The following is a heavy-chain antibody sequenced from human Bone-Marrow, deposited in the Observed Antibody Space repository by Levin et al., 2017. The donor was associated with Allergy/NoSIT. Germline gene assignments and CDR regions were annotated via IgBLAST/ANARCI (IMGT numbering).Heavy chain of an antibody. D-gene: IGHD1-26*01. CDR2: ISYDGSNK. CDR3: ARAASGSYYHWFDP. CDR1: GFTFSSYA. Sequence: GGSLRLSCAASGFTFSSYAMHWVRQAPGKGLEWVAVISYDGSNKYYADSVKGRFTISRDNSKNTLYLQMNSLRAEDTAVYYCARAASGSYYHWFDPWGQGTLVTVSS. J-gene: IGHJ5*02. V-gene: IGHV3-30*04.